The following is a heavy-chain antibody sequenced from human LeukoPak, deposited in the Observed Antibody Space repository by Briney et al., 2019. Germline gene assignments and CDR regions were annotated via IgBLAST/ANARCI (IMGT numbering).Heavy chain of an antibody. CDR1: GFTFSSYW. CDR2: IKQDGSEK. CDR3: ARGRFSYDNIGYSSFYS. V-gene: IGHV3-7*01. D-gene: IGHD3-22*01. Sequence: GGSLRLSCAASGFTFSSYWMSWVREAPGKGLEWVANIKQDGSEKYYVDSVKGRFTISRDNAKNSLYLQMNSLSAEDTAVYYCARGRFSYDNIGYSSFYSGGRGTLVTVP. J-gene: IGHJ4*02.